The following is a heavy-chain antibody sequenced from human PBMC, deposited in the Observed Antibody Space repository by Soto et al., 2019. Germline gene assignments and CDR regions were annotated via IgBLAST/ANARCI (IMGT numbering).Heavy chain of an antibody. V-gene: IGHV3-30*18. CDR1: GFAFSSYD. Sequence: GGSLRLSCAASGFAFSSYDMHWVRQAPGKGLEWVAVISHDGSDKYYADSVKGRFTISRDNSKNTLYLQMNSLRAEDTAVYYCAKAVVAAPDAFDVWGPGTMVTVSS. J-gene: IGHJ3*01. CDR3: AKAVVAAPDAFDV. CDR2: ISHDGSDK. D-gene: IGHD2-15*01.